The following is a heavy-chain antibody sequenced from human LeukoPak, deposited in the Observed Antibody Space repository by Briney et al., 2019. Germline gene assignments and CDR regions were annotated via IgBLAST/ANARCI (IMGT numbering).Heavy chain of an antibody. CDR1: GGSISSYY. CDR3: ATRSTGVAATFDS. CDR2: ISYTGTT. D-gene: IGHD2-15*01. J-gene: IGHJ4*02. V-gene: IGHV4-59*01. Sequence: SETLSLTCTVSGGSISSYYWNWIRQPPGKGLEWIGYISYTGTTNYNPSLKSRVTISADTSKNEFSLKLSSVTAADTAIYYCATRSTGVAATFDSWGQGALVTVPS.